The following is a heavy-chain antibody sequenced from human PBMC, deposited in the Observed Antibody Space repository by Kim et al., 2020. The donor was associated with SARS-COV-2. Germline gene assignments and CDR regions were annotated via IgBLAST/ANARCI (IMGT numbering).Heavy chain of an antibody. J-gene: IGHJ6*02. Sequence: ASVKVSCKASEYTFTSYLIHWVRQAPGQGLEWMGIINPSADDTRYAQKFKGRVTMTRDTSTNIIYMELSSLKSDDTAVYYCAGEITATQGAGGLDVWGQGTTVIVSS. V-gene: IGHV1-46*01. CDR2: INPSADDT. CDR3: AGEITATQGAGGLDV. D-gene: IGHD4-17*01. CDR1: EYTFTSYL.